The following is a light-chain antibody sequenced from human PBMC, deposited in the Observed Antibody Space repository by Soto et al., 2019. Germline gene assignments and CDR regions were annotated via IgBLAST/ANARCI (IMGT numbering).Light chain of an antibody. V-gene: IGKV1-27*01. J-gene: IGKJ1*01. CDR2: AAS. CDR3: QKYNSAPWT. CDR1: QGISNY. Sequence: DIQMTQSPSSLSASVGDRVTITCRASQGISNYLAWYHQKPGKVPNLLIYAASTVQSGVPSRFSGSGSGTDFTLTISSLQAEDVATYYCQKYNSAPWTFGQGTKVEIK.